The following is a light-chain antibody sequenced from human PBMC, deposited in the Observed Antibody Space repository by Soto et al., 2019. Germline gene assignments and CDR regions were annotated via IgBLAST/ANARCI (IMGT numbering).Light chain of an antibody. J-gene: IGKJ1*01. Sequence: DIQMTHSPSSLSASVGHRVTITFRASQTISSYLNWYQHKTGKAPKVLIYGTSSLQSGVPSRFSGSGSGTDFTLTISCLQSEDFATYYCQQYYSYPRTFGQGTKVDIK. CDR2: GTS. CDR3: QQYYSYPRT. V-gene: IGKV1-39*01. CDR1: QTISSY.